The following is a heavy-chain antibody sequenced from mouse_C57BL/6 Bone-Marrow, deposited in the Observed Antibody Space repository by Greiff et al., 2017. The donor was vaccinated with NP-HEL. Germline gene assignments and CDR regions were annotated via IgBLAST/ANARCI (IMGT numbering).Heavy chain of an antibody. Sequence: DVKLVESGGDLVKPGGSLKLSCAASGFTFSSYGMSWVRQTPDKRLEWVATISSGGSYTYYPDSVKGRFTISRDNAKNTLYLQMSSLKSEDTAMYYCARFYDGYPAWFAYWGQGTLVTVSA. V-gene: IGHV5-6*02. CDR3: ARFYDGYPAWFAY. CDR2: ISSGGSYT. CDR1: GFTFSSYG. D-gene: IGHD2-3*01. J-gene: IGHJ3*01.